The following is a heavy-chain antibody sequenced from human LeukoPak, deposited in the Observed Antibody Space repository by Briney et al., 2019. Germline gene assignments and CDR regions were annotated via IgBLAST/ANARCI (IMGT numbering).Heavy chain of an antibody. CDR2: IYYSGST. Sequence: SETLSLTRTVSGGSISSYYWSWIRQPPGKGLEWIGYIYYSGSTNYNPSLKSRVTISVDTSKNQFSLKLSSVTAADTAVYYCARCDSSAEGAFDIWGQGTMVTVSS. CDR3: ARCDSSAEGAFDI. CDR1: GGSISSYY. J-gene: IGHJ3*02. D-gene: IGHD6-13*01. V-gene: IGHV4-59*01.